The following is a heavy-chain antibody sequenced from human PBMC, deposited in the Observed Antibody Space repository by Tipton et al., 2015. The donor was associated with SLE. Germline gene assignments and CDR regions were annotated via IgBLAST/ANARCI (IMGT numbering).Heavy chain of an antibody. J-gene: IGHJ3*02. CDR2: IRNNDGT. V-gene: IGHV3-23*01. CDR3: ATIRNGYSFDAFDI. CDR1: GITFANYA. Sequence: GSLRLSCKASGITFANYAMSWVRQAPGRGLEWVSSIRNNDGTYAASVKGRFTISRDNPKDTLYLQMTSLRAEDTAVYYCATIRNGYSFDAFDIWGQGTMVIVSS. D-gene: IGHD5-24*01.